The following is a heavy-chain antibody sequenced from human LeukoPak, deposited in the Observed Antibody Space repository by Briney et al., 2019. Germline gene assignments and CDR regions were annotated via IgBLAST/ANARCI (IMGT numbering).Heavy chain of an antibody. V-gene: IGHV3-30*18. CDR1: GFTFSSYG. Sequence: GGSLRLSCAASGFTFSSYGMHWVRQAPGKGLEWVAVISYDGSNKCYADSVKGRFTISRDNSKNTLYLQMNSLRAEDTAVYYCAKDSSGYSGDFDYWGQGTLVTVSS. CDR3: AKDSSGYSGDFDY. CDR2: ISYDGSNK. D-gene: IGHD3-22*01. J-gene: IGHJ4*02.